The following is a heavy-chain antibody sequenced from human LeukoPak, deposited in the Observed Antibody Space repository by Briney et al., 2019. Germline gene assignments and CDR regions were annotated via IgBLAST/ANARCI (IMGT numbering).Heavy chain of an antibody. CDR2: ISYDGSNK. V-gene: IGHV3-30-3*01. J-gene: IGHJ5*02. Sequence: PGGSLRLSCAASGFTFSSYAMHWVRQAPGKGLEWVAVISYDGSNKYYADSVKGRFTISRDNSKNTLYLQMNSLRAEDTAVYYCARGADVDIVFWFDPWGQGTLVTVSS. D-gene: IGHD5-12*01. CDR1: GFTFSSYA. CDR3: ARGADVDIVFWFDP.